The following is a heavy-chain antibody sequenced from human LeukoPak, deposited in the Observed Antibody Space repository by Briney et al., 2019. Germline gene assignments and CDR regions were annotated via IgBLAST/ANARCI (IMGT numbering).Heavy chain of an antibody. V-gene: IGHV4-39*01. CDR1: GGSISSSSYY. Sequence: KPSQTLSLTCTVSGGSISSSSYYSGCLRQPPGKGLDWLGSIYYSGSTYYNPSLKSRVTISVDTSKNQFSLKLSSVTAADTAVYYCARTRYEMATINWFDPWGQGTLVTVSS. CDR2: IYYSGST. CDR3: ARTRYEMATINWFDP. J-gene: IGHJ5*02. D-gene: IGHD5-24*01.